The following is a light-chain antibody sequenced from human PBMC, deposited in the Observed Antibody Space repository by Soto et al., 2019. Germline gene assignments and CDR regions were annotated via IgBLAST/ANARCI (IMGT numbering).Light chain of an antibody. CDR1: TSDVGSSNY. Sequence: QSVLTQPASVSGSPGQSITISCTGSTSDVGSSNYVSWYQQHPGKAPKLLIYGNINRPSGVPDRFSGSKSGTSASLAITGLQAEDEADYYCQSYDTSLSGAVFGGGTKLTVL. V-gene: IGLV1-40*01. CDR3: QSYDTSLSGAV. CDR2: GNI. J-gene: IGLJ3*02.